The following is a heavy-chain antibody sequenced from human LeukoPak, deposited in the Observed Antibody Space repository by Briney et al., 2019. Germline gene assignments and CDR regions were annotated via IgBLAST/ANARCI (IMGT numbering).Heavy chain of an antibody. J-gene: IGHJ5*02. D-gene: IGHD1-26*01. Sequence: ASVKVSCKASGYTFTSYGISWVRQAPGQGLEWMGWISVYNANTKYAQKLQGRVTMTRGTSTSTAYMELRSLRSDDTAVYYCARDGGSYSDWFDPWGQGTLVIVSS. CDR3: ARDGGSYSDWFDP. CDR2: ISVYNANT. CDR1: GYTFTSYG. V-gene: IGHV1-18*01.